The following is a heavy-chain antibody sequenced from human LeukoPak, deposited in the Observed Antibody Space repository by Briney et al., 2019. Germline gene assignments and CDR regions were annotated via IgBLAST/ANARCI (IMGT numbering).Heavy chain of an antibody. CDR1: GYTFTGYY. Sequence: ASVKVSCKASGYTFTGYYMHWVRQAPGQGLEWMGWISPNSGGTNYAQKFQGWVTMTRDTSISTAYMELSRLRSDDTAVYYCARSDIVVVPAVLAFDYWGQGTLVTVSS. CDR2: ISPNSGGT. D-gene: IGHD2-2*01. J-gene: IGHJ4*02. V-gene: IGHV1-2*04. CDR3: ARSDIVVVPAVLAFDY.